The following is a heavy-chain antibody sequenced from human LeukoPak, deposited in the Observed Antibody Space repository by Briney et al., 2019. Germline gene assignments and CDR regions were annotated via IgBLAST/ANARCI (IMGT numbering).Heavy chain of an antibody. CDR1: GGSISSSSYY. V-gene: IGHV4-39*01. J-gene: IGHJ6*03. Sequence: PSETLSLTCTVSGGSISSSSYYWGWIRQPPGKGLEWIGSIYYSGSTYYNPSLKSRVTISVDTSKNQFSRKLSSVTAADTAVYYCASQPYYYYYYMDVWGKGTTVTISS. CDR2: IYYSGST. CDR3: ASQPYYYYYYMDV.